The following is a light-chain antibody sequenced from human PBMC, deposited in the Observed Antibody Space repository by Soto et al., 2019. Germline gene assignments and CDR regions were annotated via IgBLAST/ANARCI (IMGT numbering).Light chain of an antibody. CDR1: SIDVGGYNY. CDR3: SSYAGSNNFV. V-gene: IGLV2-8*01. CDR2: EVS. J-gene: IGLJ1*01. Sequence: QSVLTQPPSASGSPGQSVTISCTVTSIDVGGYNYVSWYQQHPGKAPKLMIYEVSERPSGVPDRFSGSKSSNTASLTVSGLQAEDEADYYCSSYAGSNNFVFGTGTKVTVL.